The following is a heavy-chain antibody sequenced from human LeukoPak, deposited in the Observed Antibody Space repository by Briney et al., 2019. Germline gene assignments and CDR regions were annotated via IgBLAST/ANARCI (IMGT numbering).Heavy chain of an antibody. V-gene: IGHV4-59*01. CDR2: IYYSGST. J-gene: IGHJ5*02. CDR3: AREYGSGSNLVTWFDP. Sequence: SETLSLTCTVSGGSISSYYWSWIRQPPGKGLEWIGYIYYSGSTNYNPSLKSRVTISVDTSKNQFSLKLSSVTAADTAVYYCAREYGSGSNLVTWFDPWGQGTLVTVSS. D-gene: IGHD3-10*01. CDR1: GGSISSYY.